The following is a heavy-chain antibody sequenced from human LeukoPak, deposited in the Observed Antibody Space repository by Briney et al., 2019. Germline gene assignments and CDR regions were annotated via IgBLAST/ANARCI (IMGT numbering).Heavy chain of an antibody. V-gene: IGHV4-31*03. D-gene: IGHD2-15*01. CDR1: GGSISSGGYY. J-gene: IGHJ4*02. Sequence: MSSETLSLTCTVSGGSISSGGYYWSWIRQHPGKGLEWIGYIYYSGSTYYNPSLKSRVTISVDTSKNQFSLKLSSVTAADTAVYYCARESWDYCSGGSCYGFDYWGQGTLVTVSS. CDR2: IYYSGST. CDR3: ARESWDYCSGGSCYGFDY.